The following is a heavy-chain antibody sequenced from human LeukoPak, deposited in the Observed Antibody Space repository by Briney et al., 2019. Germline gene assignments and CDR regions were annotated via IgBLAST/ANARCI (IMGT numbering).Heavy chain of an antibody. V-gene: IGHV3-7*03. CDR2: IKQDGSEK. CDR3: AREVSYRSSWYLDY. D-gene: IGHD6-13*01. CDR1: GFTFSNYW. Sequence: GGSLRLSCAASGFTFSNYWMSWVRQAPGKGLEWVANIKQDGSEKYYVDSVKGRFTISRDNPKNTLYLLMNSLRAEDTAVYYCAREVSYRSSWYLDYWGQGTLVTVSS. J-gene: IGHJ4*02.